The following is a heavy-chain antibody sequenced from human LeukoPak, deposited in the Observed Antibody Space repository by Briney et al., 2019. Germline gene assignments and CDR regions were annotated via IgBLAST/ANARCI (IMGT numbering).Heavy chain of an antibody. V-gene: IGHV3-21*01. J-gene: IGHJ6*03. CDR1: GFTFSSYS. CDR3: ARSPQDYYYYYMDV. CDR2: ISSSSSYI. Sequence: GGSLRPSCAASGFTFSSYSINCGRQAPGNELGWVSSISSSSSYIYYADSVKGRFTISKDNAKNSLYLQMTSMRADDTAVYYCARSPQDYYYYYMDVWGKGTTVTVSS.